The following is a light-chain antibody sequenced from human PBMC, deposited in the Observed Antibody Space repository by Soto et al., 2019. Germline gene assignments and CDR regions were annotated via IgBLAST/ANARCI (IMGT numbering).Light chain of an antibody. CDR3: QQYGSSPFT. V-gene: IGKV3-20*01. J-gene: IGKJ3*01. CDR1: QRVSRSN. CDR2: GAS. Sequence: EIVLTQSPGTLSLSPGERATLSCRASQRVSRSNLAWYQQKPGQAPRLLIYGASSRATGIPDKFTGSGAVTDFTLTISRLEPEDVAVYYCQQYGSSPFTFGPGTKVDIK.